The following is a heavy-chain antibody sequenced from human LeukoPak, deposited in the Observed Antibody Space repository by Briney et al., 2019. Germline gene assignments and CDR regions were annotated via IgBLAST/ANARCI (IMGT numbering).Heavy chain of an antibody. J-gene: IGHJ5*02. CDR3: ARDTVYDYVWGSYHH. V-gene: IGHV1-2*02. Sequence: ASVRVSCKAFGYTFTGNYLHWVRQAPGQGLEWMGWMHPNTGATNYAQKLQGRVTMTTDTSTSTAYMELRSLRSDDTAVYYCARDTVYDYVWGSYHHWGQGTLVTVSS. CDR1: GYTFTGNY. CDR2: MHPNTGAT. D-gene: IGHD3-16*02.